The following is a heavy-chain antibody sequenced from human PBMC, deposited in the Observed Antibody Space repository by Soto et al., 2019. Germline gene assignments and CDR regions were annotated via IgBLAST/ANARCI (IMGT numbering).Heavy chain of an antibody. Sequence: ESGGGVVQPGRSLRLSCAASGFTFSTYGMHWVRQAPGKGLEWVAIIWYDGSNKHYADSVKGRFTISRDNSKNTLYLQMNSLRAEDTAVYYCARDASKDCLGGSGGSCYLDYWGQGTLVTVSS. CDR2: IWYDGSNK. J-gene: IGHJ4*02. CDR1: GFTFSTYG. D-gene: IGHD2-15*01. V-gene: IGHV3-33*01. CDR3: ARDASKDCLGGSGGSCYLDY.